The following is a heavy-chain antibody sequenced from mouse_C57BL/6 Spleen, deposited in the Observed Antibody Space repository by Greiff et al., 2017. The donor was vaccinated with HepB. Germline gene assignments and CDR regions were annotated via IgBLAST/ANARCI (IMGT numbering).Heavy chain of an antibody. D-gene: IGHD1-1*01. CDR3: TREVYYYGSSYDYAMDY. V-gene: IGHV5-9-1*02. CDR2: ISSGGDYI. J-gene: IGHJ4*01. Sequence: DVKLVESGEGLVKPGGSLKLSCAASGFTFSSYAMSWVRQTPEKRLEWVAYISSGGDYIYYADTVKGRFTISRDNARNTLYLQMSSLKSEDTAMYYCTREVYYYGSSYDYAMDYWGQGTSVTVSS. CDR1: GFTFSSYA.